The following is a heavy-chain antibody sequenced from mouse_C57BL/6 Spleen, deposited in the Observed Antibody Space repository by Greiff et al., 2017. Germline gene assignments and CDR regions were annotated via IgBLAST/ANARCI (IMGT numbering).Heavy chain of an antibody. D-gene: IGHD1-1*01. J-gene: IGHJ2*01. V-gene: IGHV1-26*01. CDR2: INPNNGGT. CDR3: ARPYYYGHYFDY. CDR1: GYTFTDYY. Sequence: VQLQQSGPELVKPGASVKISCKASGYTFTDYYMNWVKQSHGKSLEWIGDINPNNGGTSYNQKFKGKATLTVDKSSSTAYMELRSLTSEDSAVYYCARPYYYGHYFDYWGQGTTLTVSS.